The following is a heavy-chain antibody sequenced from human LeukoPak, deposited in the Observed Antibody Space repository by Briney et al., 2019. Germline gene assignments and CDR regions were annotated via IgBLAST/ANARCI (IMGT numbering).Heavy chain of an antibody. V-gene: IGHV1-18*01. D-gene: IGHD3-22*01. CDR3: VKFNYYDTDGYPY. J-gene: IGHJ4*02. Sequence: ASVKVSCKGSGYTFTNFHINWVRQAPGHGLEWIGWISTYNGATNYTQKFHDRLSMTTDTSTSTAYMELKSLRSDDTAVYYCVKFNYYDTDGYPYWGPGTMVTVSS. CDR2: ISTYNGAT. CDR1: GYTFTNFH.